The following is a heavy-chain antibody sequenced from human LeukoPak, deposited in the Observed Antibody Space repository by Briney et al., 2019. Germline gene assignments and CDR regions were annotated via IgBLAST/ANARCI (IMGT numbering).Heavy chain of an antibody. CDR2: INHSGST. CDR1: GFTIGDYG. V-gene: IGHV4-34*01. J-gene: IGHJ6*03. D-gene: IGHD3-3*01. CDR3: ARGSNHDFWSGYYTVAYHYMDV. Sequence: GSLRLSCTGSGFTIGDYGMSWVRQAPGKGLEWIGEINHSGSTNYNPSLKSRVTISIDTSKNQFSLKLSSVTAADTAVYYCARGSNHDFWSGYYTVAYHYMDVWDKGTTVTVSS.